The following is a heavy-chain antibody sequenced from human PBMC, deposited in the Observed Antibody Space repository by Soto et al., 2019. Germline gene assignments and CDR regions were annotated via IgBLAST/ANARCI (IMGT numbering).Heavy chain of an antibody. Sequence: ASVKVSCKASGGTFSSYAISWVRQAPGQGLEWMGGIIPIFGTANYAQKFQGRVTITADESTSTAYMELSSLRSEDTAVYYCARDRGYYYGSGLDYWGQGTLVTVSS. CDR2: IIPIFGTA. CDR3: ARDRGYYYGSGLDY. V-gene: IGHV1-69*13. D-gene: IGHD3-10*01. J-gene: IGHJ4*02. CDR1: GGTFSSYA.